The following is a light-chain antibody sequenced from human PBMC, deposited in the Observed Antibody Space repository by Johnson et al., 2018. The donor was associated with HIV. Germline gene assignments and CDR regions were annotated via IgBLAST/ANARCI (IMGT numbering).Light chain of an antibody. Sequence: QSVLTQPPSVSAAPGQKVTISCSGSNSNIGNNYVSWYQQLPGTAPKLLIYDNNKRPSGIPDRFSGSKSCTSATLGITGLQTGDEADYYCGTWDSSLSAVVFGTGTKVTVL. CDR3: GTWDSSLSAVV. CDR2: DNN. V-gene: IGLV1-51*01. J-gene: IGLJ1*01. CDR1: NSNIGNNY.